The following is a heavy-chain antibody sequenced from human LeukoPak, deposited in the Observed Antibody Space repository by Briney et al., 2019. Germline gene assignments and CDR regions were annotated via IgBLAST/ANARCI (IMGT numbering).Heavy chain of an antibody. Sequence: GGSLRLSCAASGFTFGSYSMNWVRQAPGKGLEWVSSISSSSSYIYYADSVKGRFTISRDNAKNSLYLQMNSLRAEDTAVYYCARDQDDIRAGYWGQGTLVTVSS. CDR1: GFTFGSYS. CDR2: ISSSSSYI. D-gene: IGHD3-9*01. CDR3: ARDQDDIRAGY. J-gene: IGHJ4*02. V-gene: IGHV3-21*01.